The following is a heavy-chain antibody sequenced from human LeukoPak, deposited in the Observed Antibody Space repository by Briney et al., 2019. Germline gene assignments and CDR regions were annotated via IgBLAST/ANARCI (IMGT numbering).Heavy chain of an antibody. CDR3: ARDLSNLFLLSWVVAATGGYYFDY. CDR1: GGSFSGYY. J-gene: IGHJ4*02. D-gene: IGHD2-15*01. Sequence: SETLSLTCAVYGGSFSGYYWSWIRQPPGRGLEWIGEINHSGSTNYNPSLKSRVTISVDTSKNQFSLKLSSVTAADTAVYYCARDLSNLFLLSWVVAATGGYYFDYWGQGTLVTVSS. V-gene: IGHV4-34*01. CDR2: INHSGST.